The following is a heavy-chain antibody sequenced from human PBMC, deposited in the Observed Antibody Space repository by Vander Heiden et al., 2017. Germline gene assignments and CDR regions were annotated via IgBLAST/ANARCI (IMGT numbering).Heavy chain of an antibody. Sequence: EVQLVESGGGLVKPGGSLRLSCAASGITFSSYSMNWVRQAPGKGLEWVSSISSSSSYIYYADSVKGRFTISRDNAKNSLYLQMNSLRAEDTAVYYCARYRRSSSAPYYFDYWGQGTLVTVSS. J-gene: IGHJ4*02. CDR3: ARYRRSSSAPYYFDY. D-gene: IGHD6-6*01. V-gene: IGHV3-21*01. CDR2: ISSSSSYI. CDR1: GITFSSYS.